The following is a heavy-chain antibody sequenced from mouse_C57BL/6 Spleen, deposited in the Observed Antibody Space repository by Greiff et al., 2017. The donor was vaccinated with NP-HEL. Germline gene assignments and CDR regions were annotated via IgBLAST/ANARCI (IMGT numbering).Heavy chain of an antibody. CDR3: ARWSGTLDY. CDR1: GYAFSSSW. J-gene: IGHJ2*01. D-gene: IGHD4-1*01. Sequence: QVQLQQSGPELVKPGASVKISCKASGYAFSSSWMNWVKQRPGKGLEWIGRIYPGDGDTNYNGKFKGKATLTADKSSSTAYMQLSSLTSEDSAVYFCARWSGTLDYWGQGTTLTVSS. CDR2: IYPGDGDT. V-gene: IGHV1-82*01.